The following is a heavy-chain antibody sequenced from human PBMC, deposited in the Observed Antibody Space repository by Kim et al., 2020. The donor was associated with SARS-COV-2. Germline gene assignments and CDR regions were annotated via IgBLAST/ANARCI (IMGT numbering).Heavy chain of an antibody. V-gene: IGHV3-23*01. J-gene: IGHJ4*02. CDR3: AKAQTYYYDSSGCDY. D-gene: IGHD3-22*01. CDR1: GFTFSSYA. CDR2: ISGSGGST. Sequence: GGSLRLSCAASGFTFSSYAMSWVRQAPGKGLEWVSAISGSGGSTYYADSVKGRFTISRDNSKNTLYLQMNSLRAEDTAVYYCAKAQTYYYDSSGCDYWGQGTLVTVSS.